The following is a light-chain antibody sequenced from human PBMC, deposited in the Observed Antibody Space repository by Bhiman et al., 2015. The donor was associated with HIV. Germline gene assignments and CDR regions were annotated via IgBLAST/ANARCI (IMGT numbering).Light chain of an antibody. CDR3: QAWDRDTYGYV. Sequence: SYELTQPPSVSVAPGKTARITCGGNNIGSKSVHWYQQRPGQAPVLVIYYDTDRPSGIPERFSGSNSGNTATLTISGTQPMDEGDYYCQAWDRDTYGYVFGAATTVTVL. CDR1: NIGSKS. V-gene: IGLV3-21*01. J-gene: IGLJ1*01. CDR2: YDT.